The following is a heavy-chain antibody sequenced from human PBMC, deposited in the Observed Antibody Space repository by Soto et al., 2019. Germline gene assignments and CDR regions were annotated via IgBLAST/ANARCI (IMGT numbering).Heavy chain of an antibody. CDR3: AKARYFDSTGYLYYFDY. J-gene: IGHJ4*02. CDR2: ITGSGDYP. D-gene: IGHD3-22*01. V-gene: IGHV3-23*01. Sequence: EVQLLESGGGLAQPGASLRLSCAASGFTFSNYAMSWVRQAPGKGLEWVSSITGSGDYPYYADSVKGRFTISRDNSKNTLYLQMNSLRAGDTAVYYCAKARYFDSTGYLYYFDYCGQGTIITVSS. CDR1: GFTFSNYA.